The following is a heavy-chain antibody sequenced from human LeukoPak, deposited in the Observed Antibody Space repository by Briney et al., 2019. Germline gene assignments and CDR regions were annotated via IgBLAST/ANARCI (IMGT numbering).Heavy chain of an antibody. CDR1: GYSFISYG. D-gene: IGHD4/OR15-4a*01. CDR2: ISTNNGDT. CDR3: ARDDDYNPLVH. J-gene: IGHJ4*02. Sequence: ASVKVSCKASGYSFISYGISWVRQAPGQGLEWMGWISTNNGDTKYGKKFQGRVIMTTDTSTSTTYMEVRSLRSDDTAVYYCARDDDYNPLVHWGQGTLVTVSS. V-gene: IGHV1-18*01.